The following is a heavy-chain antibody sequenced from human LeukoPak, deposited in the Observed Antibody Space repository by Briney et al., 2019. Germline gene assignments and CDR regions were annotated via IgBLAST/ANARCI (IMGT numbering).Heavy chain of an antibody. CDR2: ISAYNGNT. CDR3: ARDLGSYYVDY. D-gene: IGHD1-26*01. Sequence: ASVKVSCTSSGYTFTSYGISWVRQAPGQGLEWMGWISAYNGNTNYAQKLQGRVTMNTDTSTSTAYMELRSLRSDDTAVYYCARDLGSYYVDYWGQGTLVTVSS. V-gene: IGHV1-18*01. J-gene: IGHJ4*02. CDR1: GYTFTSYG.